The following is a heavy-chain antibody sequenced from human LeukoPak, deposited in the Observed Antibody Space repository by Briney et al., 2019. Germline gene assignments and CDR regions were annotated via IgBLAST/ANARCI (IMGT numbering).Heavy chain of an antibody. CDR3: AKTPRGYTYVPDY. V-gene: IGHV3-23*01. CDR2: ISGSGSNT. D-gene: IGHD3-10*02. Sequence: GGSLRLSCAASGFTLSSCAMSWVRQAPGKGLEWVSTISGSGSNTYYADSVKGRFTISRDNSRDALYLQMHSLRADDTAVYFCAKTPRGYTYVPDYWGQGTLVTVSS. CDR1: GFTLSSCA. J-gene: IGHJ4*02.